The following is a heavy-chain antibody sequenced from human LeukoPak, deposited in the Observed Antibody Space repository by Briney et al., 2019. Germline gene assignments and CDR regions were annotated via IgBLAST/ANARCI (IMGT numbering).Heavy chain of an antibody. D-gene: IGHD6-6*01. CDR1: GFTFSSYA. CDR2: ISYDGSNK. CDR3: ARAGIAARGYYYYYMDV. V-gene: IGHV3-30-3*01. J-gene: IGHJ6*03. Sequence: GGSLRLSCAASGFTFSSYAMHWVRQAPGKGLEWVAVISYDGSNKYYADSVKGRFTISRDNSKNTLYLQMNSLRAEDTAVYYCARAGIAARGYYYYYMDVWGKGTTVTVSS.